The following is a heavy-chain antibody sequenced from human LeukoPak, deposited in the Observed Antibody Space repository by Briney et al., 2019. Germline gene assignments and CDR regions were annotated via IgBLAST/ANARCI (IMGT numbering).Heavy chain of an antibody. J-gene: IGHJ6*02. CDR3: AKLYYYDSSGTGEYGMDV. D-gene: IGHD3-22*01. CDR1: GFTFSSNW. V-gene: IGHV3-74*01. Sequence: GGSLRLSCAASGFTFSSNWMHWVRQAPGKGLVWVSRINEDGSTTNYADSVKGRSTIFRDNAKNTLYLQMNSLRAEDTAVYYCAKLYYYDSSGTGEYGMDVWGQGTTVTVSS. CDR2: INEDGSTT.